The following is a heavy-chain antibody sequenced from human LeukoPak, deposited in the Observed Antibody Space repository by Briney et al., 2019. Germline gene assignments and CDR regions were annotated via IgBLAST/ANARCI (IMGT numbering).Heavy chain of an antibody. CDR3: AIVTYYYGSGSVAFDI. J-gene: IGHJ3*02. Sequence: ASVKVPCKASGYTFTGYYMHWVRQAPGQGLEWMGWINPNSGGTNYAQKFQGRVTMTRDTSISTAYMELSRLRSDDTAVYYCAIVTYYYGSGSVAFDIWGQGTMVTVSS. V-gene: IGHV1-2*02. CDR1: GYTFTGYY. CDR2: INPNSGGT. D-gene: IGHD3-10*01.